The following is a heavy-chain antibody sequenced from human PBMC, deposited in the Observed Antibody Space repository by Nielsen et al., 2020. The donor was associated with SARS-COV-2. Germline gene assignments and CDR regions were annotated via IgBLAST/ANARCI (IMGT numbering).Heavy chain of an antibody. D-gene: IGHD6-19*01. Sequence: GESLKISCAASGFTFSIYEMNWVRQAPGKGLEWVSHISSSGSTINYADSVKGRFTISRDNAKNSLYLQMNSLRAEDTAVYYCARDVAVASTDYYYGLDVWGQGSTVTVSS. CDR1: GFTFSIYE. J-gene: IGHJ6*02. CDR2: ISSSGSTI. CDR3: ARDVAVASTDYYYGLDV. V-gene: IGHV3-48*03.